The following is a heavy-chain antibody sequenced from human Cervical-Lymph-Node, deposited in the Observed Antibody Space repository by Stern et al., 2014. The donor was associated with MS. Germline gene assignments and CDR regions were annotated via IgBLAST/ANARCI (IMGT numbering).Heavy chain of an antibody. D-gene: IGHD4-11*01. CDR2: ITAYNGYT. J-gene: IGHJ6*02. CDR3: ATYSSNWEMDV. CDR1: GDAFIHYS. Sequence: QVQLGQSGAEVKKPGTSVKVSCKTSGDAFIHYSFTWVRQAPGQGLEWMGYITAYNGYTRYAQKFQGRVAMTLDTSTGTTYMELRSLRSDDTAMYYCATYSSNWEMDVWGQGTSVTVSS. V-gene: IGHV1-18*01.